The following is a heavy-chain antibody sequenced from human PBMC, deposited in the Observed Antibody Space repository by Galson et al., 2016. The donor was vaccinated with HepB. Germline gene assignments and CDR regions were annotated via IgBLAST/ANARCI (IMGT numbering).Heavy chain of an antibody. V-gene: IGHV4-39*01. CDR3: ARSIDGYYGMDV. CDR1: GGSISSTSYY. Sequence: SETLSLTCTVSGGSISSTSYYWGWIRQSPGQGLEWIGTIYYSGTTYHNPSLKSRVTISVDTSKNQFSLKLGSVTAADTAVYYCARSIDGYYGMDVWGQGTTVTVSS. J-gene: IGHJ6*02. D-gene: IGHD5-24*01. CDR2: IYYSGTT.